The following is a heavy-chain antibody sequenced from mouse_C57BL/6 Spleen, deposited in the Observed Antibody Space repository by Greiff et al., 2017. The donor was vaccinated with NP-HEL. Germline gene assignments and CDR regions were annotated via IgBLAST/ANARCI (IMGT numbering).Heavy chain of an antibody. CDR2: ISSGGSYT. J-gene: IGHJ2*01. V-gene: IGHV5-6*01. CDR1: GFTFSSYG. CDR3: ARQGNSYFDY. Sequence: EVKLVESGGDLVKPGGSLKLSCAASGFTFSSYGMSWVRQTPDKRLEWVATISSGGSYTYYPDSVKGRFTISRDNAKNTLYLQMSSLKSEDTAMYYCARQGNSYFDYGGQGTTLTVSS. D-gene: IGHD2-1*01.